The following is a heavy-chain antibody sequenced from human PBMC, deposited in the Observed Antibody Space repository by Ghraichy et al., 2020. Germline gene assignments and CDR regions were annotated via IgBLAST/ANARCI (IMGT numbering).Heavy chain of an antibody. J-gene: IGHJ4*02. CDR2: IGPSGDTI. CDR1: GFTFSGYE. V-gene: IGHV3-48*03. CDR3: ASRPTRRLM. Sequence: GSLSLSCAASGFTFSGYEMNWVRQAPGKGLEWISYIGPSGDTIYYADSVKGRFTMSRDNAKTTLYLQMNSLRVEDTAVYYCASRPTRRLMWGQGTLVTVSS. D-gene: IGHD1-26*01.